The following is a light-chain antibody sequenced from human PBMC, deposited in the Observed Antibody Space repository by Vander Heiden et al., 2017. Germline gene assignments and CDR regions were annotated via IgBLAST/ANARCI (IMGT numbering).Light chain of an antibody. CDR3: QQYGSSPMYT. Sequence: EIVLTQSPGTLSLSPGERATLSCRASQRVSSSYLAWYQQKPGQAPRLLIYGASGRATGIPYRFSGSGSGTDFTLTISRLEPEDFAVYYCQQYGSSPMYTFGQGTKLEIK. V-gene: IGKV3-20*01. CDR2: GAS. J-gene: IGKJ2*01. CDR1: QRVSSSY.